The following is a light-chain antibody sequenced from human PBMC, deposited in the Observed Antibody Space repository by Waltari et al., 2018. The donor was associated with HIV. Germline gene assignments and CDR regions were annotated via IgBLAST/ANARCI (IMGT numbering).Light chain of an antibody. CDR2: GAS. J-gene: IGKJ4*01. V-gene: IGKV3-15*01. CDR3: QQYNNWPPLT. CDR1: QSVGSY. Sequence: ETVMTQTPATLSVSPGERATLSCRASQSVGSYLAWYQQQPGQAPRRLIYGASTRATGIPARFSGSGSGTEFTLTIDSLQSEDVAVYYCQQYNNWPPLTFGGGTKVEIK.